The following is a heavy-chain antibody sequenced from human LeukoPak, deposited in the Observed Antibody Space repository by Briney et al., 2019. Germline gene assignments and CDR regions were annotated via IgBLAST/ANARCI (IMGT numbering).Heavy chain of an antibody. CDR1: GFTFSSYG. CDR3: AKDGTGSSGWHNYYYYRDV. D-gene: IGHD6-19*01. V-gene: IGHV3-33*06. CDR2: IWYDGSNK. J-gene: IGHJ6*03. Sequence: GGSLRLSCAASGFTFSSYGMHWVRQAPGKGLEWVAVIWYDGSNKYYADSVKGRFTISRDNSKNTLYLQMNSLRAEDTAVYYCAKDGTGSSGWHNYYYYRDVWGKGTTVTVSS.